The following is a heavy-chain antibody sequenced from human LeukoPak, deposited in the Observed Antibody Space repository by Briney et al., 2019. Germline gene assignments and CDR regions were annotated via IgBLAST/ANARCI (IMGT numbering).Heavy chain of an antibody. V-gene: IGHV5-10-1*01. J-gene: IGHJ4*02. Sequence: GESLKISCKGSGYSFTSYWISWVRQMPGKGLEWLGRIDPSDSHTTYSPSFQGLVTISADKSITTAYLQWSCLKASDTAMYYCARTPYADDYWGQGTLVTVSS. CDR1: GYSFTSYW. CDR3: ARTPYADDY. CDR2: IDPSDSHT. D-gene: IGHD3-16*01.